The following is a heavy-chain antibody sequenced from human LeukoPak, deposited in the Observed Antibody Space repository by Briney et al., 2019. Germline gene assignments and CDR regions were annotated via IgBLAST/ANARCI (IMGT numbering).Heavy chain of an antibody. J-gene: IGHJ4*02. Sequence: GGSLRLSCAASGFTFSSYGMHWVRQAPGKGLEWVAVIWYDGSNKYYADSVKGRFTISRDNSKNTLYLQMNSLRAEDTAVYYCASGDYGALRGDPFDYWGQGTLVTVSS. D-gene: IGHD4-17*01. V-gene: IGHV3-33*01. CDR1: GFTFSSYG. CDR3: ASGDYGALRGDPFDY. CDR2: IWYDGSNK.